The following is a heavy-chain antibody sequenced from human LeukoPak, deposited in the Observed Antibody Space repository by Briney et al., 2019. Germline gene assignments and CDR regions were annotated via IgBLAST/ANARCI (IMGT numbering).Heavy chain of an antibody. CDR1: GFTFTSFG. V-gene: IGHV3-21*06. CDR2: ISGSSAYI. J-gene: IGHJ6*02. CDR3: AKQRASGWAARSSDSMDV. D-gene: IGHD6-19*01. Sequence: GGPLRLSCEASGFTFTSFGMTWVRQAPGKGLEWVSSISGSSAYINYADSVKGRFTTSRDNTKNSLYLQMSSLGVEDTAVYYCAKQRASGWAARSSDSMDVWGQGTSVTVSS.